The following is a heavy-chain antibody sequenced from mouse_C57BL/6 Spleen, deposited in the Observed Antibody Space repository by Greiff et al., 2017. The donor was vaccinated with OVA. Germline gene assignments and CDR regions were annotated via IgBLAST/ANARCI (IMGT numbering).Heavy chain of an antibody. CDR3: ARHEDGSGAMDY. Sequence: EVKLMESGGGLVQPGGSLKLSCAASGFTFSDYYMYWVRQTPEKRLEWVAYISNGGGSTYYPDTVKGRFTISRDNAKNTLYLQMSRLKSEDTAMYYCARHEDGSGAMDYWGQGTSVTVSS. V-gene: IGHV5-12*01. J-gene: IGHJ4*01. CDR1: GFTFSDYY. CDR2: ISNGGGST. D-gene: IGHD2-3*01.